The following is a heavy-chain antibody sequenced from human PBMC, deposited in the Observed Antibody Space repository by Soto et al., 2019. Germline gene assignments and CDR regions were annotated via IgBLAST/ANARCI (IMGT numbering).Heavy chain of an antibody. CDR3: AREVDYDSSGYYLDY. CDR1: GFTFSSYS. Sequence: PGGSLRLSCAASGFTFSSYSMNWVRQAPGKGLEWVSSISSSSSYIYYADSVKGRFTISRDNAKNSLYLQMNSLRAEDTAVYYCAREVDYDSSGYYLDYWGQGTLVTVSS. CDR2: ISSSSSYI. V-gene: IGHV3-21*01. D-gene: IGHD3-22*01. J-gene: IGHJ4*02.